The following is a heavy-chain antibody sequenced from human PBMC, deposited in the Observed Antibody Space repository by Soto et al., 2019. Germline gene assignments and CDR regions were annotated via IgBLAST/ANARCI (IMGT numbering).Heavy chain of an antibody. CDR2: IYYSGST. Sequence: SETLSLTCTVSGGSISSYYWSWIRQPPGKGLEWIGFIYYSGSTNYNPSLKSRVTISVDTSKNQFSLKLKSVTAADTAVDYCARAGAGIAAAAPDYWGQGTLVTVSS. CDR1: GGSISSYY. CDR3: ARAGAGIAAAAPDY. D-gene: IGHD6-13*01. J-gene: IGHJ4*02. V-gene: IGHV4-59*01.